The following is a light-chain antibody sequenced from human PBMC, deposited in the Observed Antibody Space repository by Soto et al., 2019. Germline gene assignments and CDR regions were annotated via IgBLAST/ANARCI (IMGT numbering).Light chain of an antibody. Sequence: EIVLTQSPATLSLSPGERATLSCRASQSVSSYLAWYQQKPGQAPRLLIYDASNRATGIPARFSGSGSGTDFTLTSSSLEPEDFAVYYCQQRSNLLYTFGQGTKLEIK. J-gene: IGKJ2*01. CDR2: DAS. CDR1: QSVSSY. CDR3: QQRSNLLYT. V-gene: IGKV3-11*01.